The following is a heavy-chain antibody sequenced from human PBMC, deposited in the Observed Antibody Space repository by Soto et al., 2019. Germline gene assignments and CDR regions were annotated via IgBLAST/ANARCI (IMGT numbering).Heavy chain of an antibody. CDR1: GYTLTELS. CDR3: ATEWGLPSIAAGYYFDY. J-gene: IGHJ4*02. Sequence: ASVKVSCKVSGYTLTELSMHWVRQAPGKGLEWMGGFDPEDGETIYAQKFQGRVTMTEDTSTDTAYMELSSLRSEDTAVYYCATEWGLPSIAAGYYFDYWGQGTLVTVSS. V-gene: IGHV1-24*01. D-gene: IGHD6-6*01. CDR2: FDPEDGET.